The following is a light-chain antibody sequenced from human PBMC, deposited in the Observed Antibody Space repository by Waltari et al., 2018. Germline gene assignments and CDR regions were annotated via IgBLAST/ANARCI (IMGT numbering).Light chain of an antibody. CDR1: SSNIGAGYA. CDR2: RNN. V-gene: IGLV1-40*01. J-gene: IGLJ3*02. CDR3: QSYDSSLSGSGV. Sequence: QSVLTQPPSVSGAPGQRVTISCNGSSSNIGAGYAVHWYHQLPGTAPKVLMYRNNNRPSGVPDRFSGSKSGTSASLAITGLQAEDEADYFCQSYDSSLSGSGVFGGGTRLTVL.